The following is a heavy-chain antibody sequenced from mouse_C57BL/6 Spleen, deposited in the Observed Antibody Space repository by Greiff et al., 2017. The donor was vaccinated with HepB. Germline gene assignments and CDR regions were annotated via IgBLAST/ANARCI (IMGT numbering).Heavy chain of an antibody. J-gene: IGHJ2*01. CDR1: GYTFTSYW. Sequence: QVHVKQPGAELVKPGASVKMSCKASGYTFTSYWITWVKQRPGQGLEWIGDIYPGSGSTNYNEKFKSKATLTVDTSSSTAYMQLSSLPSEDSAVYYCARWTTVVATPFDYWGQGTTLTVSS. V-gene: IGHV1-55*01. D-gene: IGHD1-1*01. CDR3: ARWTTVVATPFDY. CDR2: IYPGSGST.